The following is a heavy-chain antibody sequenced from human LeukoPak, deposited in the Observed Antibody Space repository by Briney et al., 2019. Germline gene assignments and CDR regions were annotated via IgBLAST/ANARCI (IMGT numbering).Heavy chain of an antibody. J-gene: IGHJ4*02. Sequence: WIGWVRXXPGKGLEWMGIIYPGDSDTRYSPSFQGQVTISADKSISTAYLQWSSLKASDTAMYYCARADCSGGSCYSFDYWGQGTLVTVS. V-gene: IGHV5-51*01. CDR1: W. CDR3: ARADCSGGSCYSFDY. D-gene: IGHD2-15*01. CDR2: IYPGDSDT.